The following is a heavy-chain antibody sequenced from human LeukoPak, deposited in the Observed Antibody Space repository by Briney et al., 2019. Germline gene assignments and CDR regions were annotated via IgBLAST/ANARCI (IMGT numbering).Heavy chain of an antibody. D-gene: IGHD4-17*01. J-gene: IGHJ3*02. CDR2: IYSGGST. V-gene: IGHV3-66*01. CDR3: ARDIYGDYGEDAFDI. Sequence: GGSLRLSCAASGFTVSSNYMSRVRQAPGKGLEWVSVIYSGGSTYYADSVKGRFTISRDNSKNTLYLQMNSLRAEDTAVYYCARDIYGDYGEDAFDIWGQGTMVTVSS. CDR1: GFTVSSNY.